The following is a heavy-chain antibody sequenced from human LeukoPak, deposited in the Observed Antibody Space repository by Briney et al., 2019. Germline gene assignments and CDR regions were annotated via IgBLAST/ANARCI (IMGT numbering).Heavy chain of an antibody. V-gene: IGHV3-23*01. J-gene: IGHJ4*02. CDR3: AKDGSQWLEEFDY. CDR2: ISGSGGSS. D-gene: IGHD6-19*01. CDR1: AFTFSIYA. Sequence: PGGSLRLSCAASAFTFSIYAMSWVRQAPGKGLEWVSSISGSGGSSYYADSVKGRFTISRDNSKNTLYLQMNSLRTEDTAVYYCAKDGSQWLEEFDYWGQGTLVTVSS.